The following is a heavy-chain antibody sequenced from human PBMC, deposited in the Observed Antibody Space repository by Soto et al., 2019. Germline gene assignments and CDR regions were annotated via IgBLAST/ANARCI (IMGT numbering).Heavy chain of an antibody. J-gene: IGHJ2*01. CDR3: ARELADTVTTAWYXDL. CDR1: GFTFSSSD. D-gene: IGHD4-17*01. V-gene: IGHV3-13*01. Sequence: EVQLVESGGGLAQPGGSLRLSCAASGFTFSSSDMHWVRQVTGKGLEWVSAIGRGGDTYYPDSVKDRFTISRENAKNSLYLQMNNLRAGDSAVXXCARELADTVTTAWYXDLWGRGTLVTVSS. CDR2: IGRGGDT.